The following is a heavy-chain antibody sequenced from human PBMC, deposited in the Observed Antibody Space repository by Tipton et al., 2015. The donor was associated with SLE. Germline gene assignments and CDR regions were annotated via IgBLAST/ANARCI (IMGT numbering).Heavy chain of an antibody. CDR1: GFTFSSYG. CDR2: IRYDGSNK. J-gene: IGHJ4*02. CDR3: ARDTGWSLGD. V-gene: IGHV3-30*02. Sequence: SLRLSCAASGFTFSSYGMHWVRQAPGKGLEWVAFIRYDGSNKYYADSVKGRFTISRDNSKNTLYLQMNSLRAEDTAVHYCARDTGWSLGDWGQGTLVPVSS. D-gene: IGHD3-16*01.